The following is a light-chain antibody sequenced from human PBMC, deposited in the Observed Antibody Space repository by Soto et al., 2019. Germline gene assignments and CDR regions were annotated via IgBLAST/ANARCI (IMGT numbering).Light chain of an antibody. CDR2: RNN. J-gene: IGLJ3*02. V-gene: IGLV1-44*01. CDR3: ASWDDNLNGGV. Sequence: QSVLTQPPSASGTPGQRVTISCSGSSSNIGSNAVHWYQQVPGTAPKLLIYRNNQRPSGVPDRFSGSRSGTSASLAISGLQSGDEADYYCASWDDNLNGGVFGGGTKLTVL. CDR1: SSNIGSNA.